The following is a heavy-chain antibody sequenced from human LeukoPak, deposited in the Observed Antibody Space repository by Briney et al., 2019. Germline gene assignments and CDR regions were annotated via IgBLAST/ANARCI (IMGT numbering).Heavy chain of an antibody. CDR2: IYYSGST. V-gene: IGHV4-39*01. Sequence: SETLSLTCTVSGGSISSSSYYWDWIRQPPGKGLEWIGSIYYSGSTYYNPSLKSRVTISVDTSKNQFSLKLSSVTAADTAVYYCATGVGGYCSGGSCPTIYYYYMDVWGKGTTVTVSS. D-gene: IGHD2-15*01. CDR1: GGSISSSSYY. J-gene: IGHJ6*03. CDR3: ATGVGGYCSGGSCPTIYYYYMDV.